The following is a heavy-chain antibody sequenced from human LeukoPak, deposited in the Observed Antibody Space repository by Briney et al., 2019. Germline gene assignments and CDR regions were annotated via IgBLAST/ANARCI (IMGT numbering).Heavy chain of an antibody. CDR1: GYTFSRYG. J-gene: IGHJ5*02. CDR3: ARDNSLRDTAWWFAP. CDR2: INPSGDNT. D-gene: IGHD5-24*01. Sequence: GTSVKVSCKASGYTFSRYGISWVRQAPGQGLEWIGIINPSGDNTWYAQKFQGRVTMTRDMATSTDYLEVSSLRSEDTAVYYCARDNSLRDTAWWFAPWGQGTLVTVSS. V-gene: IGHV1-46*01.